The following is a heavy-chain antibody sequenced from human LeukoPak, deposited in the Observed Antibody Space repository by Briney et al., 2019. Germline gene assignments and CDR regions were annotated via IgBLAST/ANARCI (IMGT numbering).Heavy chain of an antibody. CDR3: ARGHHRYSSSWYLDD. J-gene: IGHJ4*02. CDR2: IKQDGSEK. D-gene: IGHD6-13*01. CDR1: GFTFNSYW. Sequence: RGSLRLSCAASGFTFNSYWMSWVRQAPGKGLEWVANIKQDGSEKYYVDSVKGRFTISRDNAKNSLYLQMNSLRAEDTAVYYCARGHHRYSSSWYLDDWGQGTLVTVSS. V-gene: IGHV3-7*01.